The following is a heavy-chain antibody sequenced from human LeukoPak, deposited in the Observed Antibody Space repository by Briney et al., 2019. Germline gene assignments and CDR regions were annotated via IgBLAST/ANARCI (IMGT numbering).Heavy chain of an antibody. D-gene: IGHD1-26*01. CDR1: GFTFSSFW. Sequence: PGGSLRLSCAASGFTFSSFWMHWVHQAPGKGPVWVSRINTDGSNTIYADSVKGRFTISRDNAKNTLFLQMNSLRAEDTAVYYCARDESIAGPTTADYWGQGTLVSVSS. V-gene: IGHV3-74*01. CDR2: INTDGSNT. CDR3: ARDESIAGPTTADY. J-gene: IGHJ4*02.